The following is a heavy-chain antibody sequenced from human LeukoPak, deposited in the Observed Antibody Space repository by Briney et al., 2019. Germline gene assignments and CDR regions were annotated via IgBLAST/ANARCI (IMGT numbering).Heavy chain of an antibody. J-gene: IGHJ6*03. CDR2: ISGSGGST. D-gene: IGHD2-15*01. V-gene: IGHV3-23*01. Sequence: GGSLRLSCAASGFTFSSYAMSWVRQAPGKGLEWVSAISGSGGSTYYADSVKGRFTISRDNSKNTLYLQMNSLRAEDTAVYYCAKGRRYCSGGSCYSADYYYYMDVWGKGTTVTVSS. CDR3: AKGRRYCSGGSCYSADYYYYMDV. CDR1: GFTFSSYA.